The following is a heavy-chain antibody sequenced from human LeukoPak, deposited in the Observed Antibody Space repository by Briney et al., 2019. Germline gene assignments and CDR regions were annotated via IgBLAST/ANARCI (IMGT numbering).Heavy chain of an antibody. CDR2: IWYDGNNK. J-gene: IGHJ3*02. CDR3: VRYCNGGSCYRDAFDI. CDR1: GLTFSSYG. Sequence: RSLRLSCAASGLTFSSYGMYWVRQAPGKGLEWVALIWYDGNNKYYADSVKGRFTISRDNSKNTLYLQMNSLRAEDTAVYYCVRYCNGGSCYRDAFDIWGQGTMVTVSS. V-gene: IGHV3-33*01. D-gene: IGHD2-15*01.